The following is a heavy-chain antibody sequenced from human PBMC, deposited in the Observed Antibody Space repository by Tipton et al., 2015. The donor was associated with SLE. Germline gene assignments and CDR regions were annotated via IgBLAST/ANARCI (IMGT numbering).Heavy chain of an antibody. J-gene: IGHJ4*02. CDR3: ARGVYGDHFDY. V-gene: IGHV4-59*07. Sequence: TPSLTCTVSGASISSYYWSWIRQPPGKRLEWIGYIYYSGSTDYNPSLKSRVTISVDTSKNQFSLKLSSVTAADTAVYYCARGVYGDHFDYWGQGTLVTVSS. D-gene: IGHD4-17*01. CDR2: IYYSGST. CDR1: GASISSYY.